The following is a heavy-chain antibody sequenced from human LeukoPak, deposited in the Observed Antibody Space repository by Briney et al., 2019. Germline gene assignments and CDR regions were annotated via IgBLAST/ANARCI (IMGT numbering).Heavy chain of an antibody. CDR1: GFTFSGSA. CDR3: TRDYGSGSYGPYYYYYYMDV. V-gene: IGHV3-73*01. D-gene: IGHD3-10*01. Sequence: AGGSLRLSCAASGFTFSGSAMHWVRQASGKGLEWVGRIRSKANSYATAYAASVKGRFTISRDDSKNTAYLQMNSLKTEDTAVYYCTRDYGSGSYGPYYYYYYMDVWGKGTTVTVSS. J-gene: IGHJ6*03. CDR2: IRSKANSYAT.